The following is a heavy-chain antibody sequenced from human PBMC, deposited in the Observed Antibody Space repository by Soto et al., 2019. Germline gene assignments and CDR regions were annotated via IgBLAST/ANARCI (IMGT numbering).Heavy chain of an antibody. CDR1: GGSISSGGYP. V-gene: IGHV4-30-2*01. J-gene: IGHJ5*02. CDR2: SYHSGST. CDR3: ARAPTVRGWFDP. D-gene: IGHD4-17*01. Sequence: PSETLSLTCAVSGGSISSGGYPWSWIRQPPGKGLEWIGYSYHSGSTYYNPSLKSRVTISVDRSKNQFSLKLSSVTAADTAVYYCARAPTVRGWFDPWGQGTLVTVSS.